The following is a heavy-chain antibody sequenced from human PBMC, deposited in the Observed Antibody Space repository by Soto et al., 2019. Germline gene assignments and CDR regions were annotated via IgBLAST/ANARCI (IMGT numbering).Heavy chain of an antibody. CDR2: FDPEEGEA. CDR3: ATAAGSAMVTPYYYYGLDF. D-gene: IGHD5-18*01. CDR1: GYTLTELS. J-gene: IGHJ6*02. Sequence: ASVKVSCKVSGYTLTELSMHWVRQTLGKGLEWMAGFDPEEGEAVYAQKFQGRVTVTEDTSTNTAYMEVSSLSSEDTAIYYCATAAGSAMVTPYYYYGLDFWGQ. V-gene: IGHV1-24*01.